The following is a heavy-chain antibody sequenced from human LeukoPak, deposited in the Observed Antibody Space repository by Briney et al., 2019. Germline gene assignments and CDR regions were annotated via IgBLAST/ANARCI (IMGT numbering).Heavy chain of an antibody. D-gene: IGHD3-9*01. V-gene: IGHV4-59*08. Sequence: PSETLSLTCTVSSGSISSYYWSWIRQPPGKGLEWIGYIYYTGRADYNPSLKSRVTISVDTSKNQFSLKLSSVTAADTAVYYCARHRSGQVRLRYFDWLDGPSRDAFDIWGQGTMVTVSS. J-gene: IGHJ3*02. CDR3: ARHRSGQVRLRYFDWLDGPSRDAFDI. CDR2: IYYTGRA. CDR1: SGSISSYY.